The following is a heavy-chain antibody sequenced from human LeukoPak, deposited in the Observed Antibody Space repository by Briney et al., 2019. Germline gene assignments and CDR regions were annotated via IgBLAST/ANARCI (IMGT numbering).Heavy chain of an antibody. V-gene: IGHV1-8*03. D-gene: IGHD3-10*01. Sequence: ASVKVSCKASGYTLTTYHINWVRQAPGQGVEWMGWMNPDSGYTAYAQKFQGRVTISRDISMRTAYLELSNLRSDDTAVYYCARAFGSGSYFNPYYVYYMDVWGEGTRVTVSS. CDR1: GYTLTTYH. J-gene: IGHJ6*03. CDR2: MNPDSGYT. CDR3: ARAFGSGSYFNPYYVYYMDV.